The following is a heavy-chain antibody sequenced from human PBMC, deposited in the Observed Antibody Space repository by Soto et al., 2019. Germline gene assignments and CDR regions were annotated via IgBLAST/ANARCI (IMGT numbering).Heavy chain of an antibody. J-gene: IGHJ4*01. V-gene: IGHV3-23*01. Sequence: PGGSLRPTCAASGFIFTDYALSWVRQASGKGLEWVSAVSGSGGSTYYADSVRGRFTISRDNYKSTLYLHMNSLRADDTAIYYCAKEPAERDYFDNWGHGTLVTVSS. D-gene: IGHD6-13*01. CDR1: GFIFTDYA. CDR2: VSGSGGST. CDR3: AKEPAERDYFDN.